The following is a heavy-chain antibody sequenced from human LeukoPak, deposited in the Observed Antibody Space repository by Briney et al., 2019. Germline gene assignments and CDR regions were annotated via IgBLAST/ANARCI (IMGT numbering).Heavy chain of an antibody. CDR2: ISWNSGNI. J-gene: IGHJ4*02. V-gene: IGHV3-9*01. Sequence: GRSLRLSCAASGFTFDDYAMHWVRQAPGKGLEWVSGISWNSGNIGYADSVKGRFTISRDNAKNSLFLQMNSLRAEDTALYYCAKDYCSSTTCYYNYWGQGTLVTVPS. CDR1: GFTFDDYA. CDR3: AKDYCSSTTCYYNY. D-gene: IGHD2-2*01.